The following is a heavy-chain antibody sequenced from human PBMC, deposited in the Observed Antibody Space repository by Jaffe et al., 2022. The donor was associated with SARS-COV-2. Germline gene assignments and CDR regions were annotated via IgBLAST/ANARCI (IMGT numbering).Heavy chain of an antibody. J-gene: IGHJ3*02. D-gene: IGHD1-26*01. CDR1: GFTFSSYA. CDR3: AKDQPIRYSGSHDAFDI. CDR2: ISGSGGST. V-gene: IGHV3-23*01. Sequence: EVQLLESGGGLVQPGGSLRLSCAASGFTFSSYAMSWVRQAPGKGLEWVSAISGSGGSTYYADSVKGRFTISRDNSKNTLYLQMNSLRAEDTAVYYCAKDQPIRYSGSHDAFDIWGQGTMVTVSS.